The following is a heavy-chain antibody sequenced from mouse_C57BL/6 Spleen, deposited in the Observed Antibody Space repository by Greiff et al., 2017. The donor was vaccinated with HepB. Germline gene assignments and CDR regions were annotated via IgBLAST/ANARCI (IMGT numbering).Heavy chain of an antibody. Sequence: VQLQESGPGLVQPSQSLSITCTVSGFSLTSYGVHWVRQSPGKGLEWLGVIWSGGSNDYNAAFISRLSISKDNSKSQVFFKMNSLQADDTAIYYCARKGYDEGYYAMDYWGQGTSVTVSS. CDR3: ARKGYDEGYYAMDY. J-gene: IGHJ4*01. CDR1: GFSLTSYG. V-gene: IGHV2-2*01. D-gene: IGHD2-2*01. CDR2: IWSGGSN.